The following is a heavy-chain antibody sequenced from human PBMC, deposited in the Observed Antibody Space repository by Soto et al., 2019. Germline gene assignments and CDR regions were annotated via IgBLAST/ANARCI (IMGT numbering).Heavy chain of an antibody. Sequence: ASVNVSCKASGYSFTSLDINWVRQTAGQGLEWMGWMQPSTGRTGYAQKFQGRVTVTRDTSINTAYMELTTLTSDDTAFYYCARGVSAGVDYWGQGTLVTVSS. J-gene: IGHJ4*02. CDR1: GYSFTSLD. V-gene: IGHV1-8*01. CDR3: ARGVSAGVDY. CDR2: MQPSTGRT. D-gene: IGHD1-26*01.